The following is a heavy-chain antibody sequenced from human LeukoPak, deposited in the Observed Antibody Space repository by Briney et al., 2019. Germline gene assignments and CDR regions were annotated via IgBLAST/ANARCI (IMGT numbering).Heavy chain of an antibody. CDR1: GFTFSSYA. J-gene: IGHJ5*02. D-gene: IGHD3-3*01. V-gene: IGHV3-23*01. Sequence: PGGSLRLSCAASGFTFSSYAMSWVRQAPGKGLEWVSAISGSGGSTYYADSVKGRFTISRDNSKNTLYLQMNSLRAEDTAVYYCAKGRVLTIFGVVSSDPWGQGTLVTVSS. CDR2: ISGSGGST. CDR3: AKGRVLTIFGVVSSDP.